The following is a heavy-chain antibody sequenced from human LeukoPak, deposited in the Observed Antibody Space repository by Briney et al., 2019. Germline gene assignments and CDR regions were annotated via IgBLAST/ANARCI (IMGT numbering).Heavy chain of an antibody. CDR2: LNPNSGNT. D-gene: IGHD6-19*01. Sequence: ASVKVSCKASGYTFTSYDINWVRQATGQGLEWMGWLNPNSGNTGYAQKFQGRVTMTRNTSISTAYMELSSLRSEDTAVYYCARAGSGLYYFDYWGQATLVTVSS. CDR1: GYTFTSYD. V-gene: IGHV1-8*01. CDR3: ARAGSGLYYFDY. J-gene: IGHJ4*02.